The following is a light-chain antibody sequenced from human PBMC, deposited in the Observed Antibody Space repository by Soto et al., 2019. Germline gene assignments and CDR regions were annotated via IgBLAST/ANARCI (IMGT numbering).Light chain of an antibody. V-gene: IGKV3-15*01. Sequence: EIVLTQSPGTLSLSPGERATLSCRASQSVSRNLAWHQQKPGQAPRLLIYGAITRATGIPARFSGSGSGTEFTLTISSLQSEDSAVYYCQQYNNWPPITFGQGTRLEI. CDR2: GAI. CDR1: QSVSRN. CDR3: QQYNNWPPIT. J-gene: IGKJ5*01.